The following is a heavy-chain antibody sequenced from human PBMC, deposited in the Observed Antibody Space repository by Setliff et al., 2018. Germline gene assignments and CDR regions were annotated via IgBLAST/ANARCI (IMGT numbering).Heavy chain of an antibody. D-gene: IGHD6-19*01. J-gene: IGHJ3*02. CDR1: GFAFGDYA. V-gene: IGHV3-49*04. Sequence: GGSLRLSCTGSGFAFGDYAMSWVRQAPGKGLEWVGFIRSTVHGGTTEYAASVKGRFTISRDDSKSIAYLQMNSLKTEDTAVYYRTGGQWLPYDAFDIWGKGTMVTVS. CDR3: TGGQWLPYDAFDI. CDR2: IRSTVHGGTT.